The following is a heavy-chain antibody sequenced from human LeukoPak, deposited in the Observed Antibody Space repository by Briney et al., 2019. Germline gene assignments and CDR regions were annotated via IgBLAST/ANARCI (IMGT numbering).Heavy chain of an antibody. J-gene: IGHJ6*03. CDR1: GGSISGYY. Sequence: SETLSLTCTVSGGSISGYYWSWIRQPAGKGLEWIGRIYTSGSTNYNPSLKSRVTMSVDTSKNQFSLKLSSVTAADTAVYYCARDMVDYYYYYMDVWGKGITVTGSS. V-gene: IGHV4-4*07. D-gene: IGHD3-10*01. CDR2: IYTSGST. CDR3: ARDMVDYYYYYMDV.